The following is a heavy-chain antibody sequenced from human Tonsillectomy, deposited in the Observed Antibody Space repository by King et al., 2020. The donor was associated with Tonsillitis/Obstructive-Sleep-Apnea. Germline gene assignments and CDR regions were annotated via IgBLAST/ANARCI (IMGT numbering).Heavy chain of an antibody. J-gene: IGHJ4*02. D-gene: IGHD2-2*01. CDR1: GGSISSSSYY. V-gene: IGHV4-39*01. CDR3: ARPKRYCSSTSCFYYFDY. CDR2: IYYSGST. Sequence: QLQESGPGLVKPSETLSLTCTVSGGSISSSSYYWGWIRQPPGKGLEWIGSIYYSGSTYYKPSLKSRVTISVDTSKNQFSLKLSSVTAADTAVYYCARPKRYCSSTSCFYYFDYWGQGTLVTVSS.